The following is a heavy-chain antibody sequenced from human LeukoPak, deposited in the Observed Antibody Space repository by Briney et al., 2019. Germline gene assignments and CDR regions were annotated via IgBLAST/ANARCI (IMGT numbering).Heavy chain of an antibody. D-gene: IGHD5-24*01. CDR1: GFTFSTYA. CDR3: AKSESPGMMATVPDY. J-gene: IGHJ4*02. V-gene: IGHV3-23*01. CDR2: ISAGGSST. Sequence: PGASLRLSCDASGFTFSTYAMTWVRQAPGKGLEWVSGISAGGSSTYYAASVKDRFTISRDNSRNILYLQMNSLRGDDTAVYYCAKSESPGMMATVPDYWGQGTLVTVSS.